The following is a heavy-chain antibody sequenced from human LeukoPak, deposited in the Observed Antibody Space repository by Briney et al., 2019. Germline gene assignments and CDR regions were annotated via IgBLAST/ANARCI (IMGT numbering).Heavy chain of an antibody. V-gene: IGHV3-11*01. D-gene: IGHD6-13*01. Sequence: NPGGSLRLSCAAPGFTFSDYYMSWIRQAPGKGPEWVSYISSSGSTIYYADSVKGRFTISRDNAKNSLYLQMNSLRAEDTAVYYCAAAAGTIWFDPWGQGTLVTVSS. CDR2: ISSSGSTI. J-gene: IGHJ5*02. CDR3: AAAAGTIWFDP. CDR1: GFTFSDYY.